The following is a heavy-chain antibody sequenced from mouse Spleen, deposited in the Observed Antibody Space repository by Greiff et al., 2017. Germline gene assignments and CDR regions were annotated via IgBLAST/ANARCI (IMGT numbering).Heavy chain of an antibody. CDR3: ARSKSPAWFAY. Sequence: QVQLQQPGAELVKPGASVKLSCKASGYTFTSYWMQWVKQRPGQGLEWIGEIDPSDSYTNYNQKFKGKATLTVDTSSSTAYMQLSSLTSEDSAVYYCARSKSPAWFAYWGQGTLVTVSA. V-gene: IGHV1-50*01. J-gene: IGHJ3*01. D-gene: IGHD1-3*01. CDR1: GYTFTSYW. CDR2: IDPSDSYT.